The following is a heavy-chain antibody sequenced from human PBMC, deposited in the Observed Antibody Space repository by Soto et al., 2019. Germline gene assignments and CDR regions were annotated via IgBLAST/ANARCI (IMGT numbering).Heavy chain of an antibody. V-gene: IGHV3-7*01. D-gene: IGHD6-6*01. J-gene: IGHJ6*03. CDR3: ARDETSIAAYYYYYYMDV. Sequence: EVQLVESGGGLVQPGGSLRLSCAASGFTFSSYWMSWVRQAPGKGLEWVANIKQDGSEKYYVDSVKGRFTISRDNAKNSLYLQMNSLRADDTAVYYCARDETSIAAYYYYYYMDVWGKGTTVTVSS. CDR2: IKQDGSEK. CDR1: GFTFSSYW.